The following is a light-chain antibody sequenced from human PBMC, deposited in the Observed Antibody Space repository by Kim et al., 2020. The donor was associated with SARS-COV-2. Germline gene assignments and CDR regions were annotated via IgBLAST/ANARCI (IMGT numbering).Light chain of an antibody. CDR1: SLRIYY. V-gene: IGLV3-19*01. CDR3: NSRDSSDNHVV. CDR2: GKN. J-gene: IGLJ2*01. Sequence: SSELTQDPAVSVALGQTVRITCQGDSLRIYYASWYQQKPGQAPVLVIYGKNNRPSGIPDRFSGSSSGNTASLTITGAPAEDEADYYCNSRDSSDNHVVFG.